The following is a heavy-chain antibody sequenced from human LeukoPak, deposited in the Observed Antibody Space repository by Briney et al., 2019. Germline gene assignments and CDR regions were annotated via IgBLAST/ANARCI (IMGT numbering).Heavy chain of an antibody. J-gene: IGHJ4*02. CDR1: GGSISSYY. D-gene: IGHD2-15*01. CDR2: IYYSGST. Sequence: SSETLSLTCTVSGGSISSYYWSSIRQPPGEGLEWIGYIYYSGSTNYNPSLKSRVTISVDTSKNQFSLKLSSVTAADTAVYYCASGYCSGGSCYWEYFDYWGQGTLVTVSS. CDR3: ASGYCSGGSCYWEYFDY. V-gene: IGHV4-59*13.